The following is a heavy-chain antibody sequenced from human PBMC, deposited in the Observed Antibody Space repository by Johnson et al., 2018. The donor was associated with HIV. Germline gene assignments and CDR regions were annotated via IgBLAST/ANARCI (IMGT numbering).Heavy chain of an antibody. CDR2: IKQDGSEK. D-gene: IGHD3-10*01. V-gene: IGHV3-7*01. CDR1: GFTFSSYW. J-gene: IGHJ3*02. CDR3: AKDRVRDAFDI. Sequence: VQLVESGGGLVQPGGSLRLSCAASGFTFSSYWMSWVRQAPGKGLEWVANIKQDGSEKYYVDSVKGRFTISRDNSKNTLYLQMNSLRAEDTAVYYCAKDRVRDAFDIWGQGTMVTVSS.